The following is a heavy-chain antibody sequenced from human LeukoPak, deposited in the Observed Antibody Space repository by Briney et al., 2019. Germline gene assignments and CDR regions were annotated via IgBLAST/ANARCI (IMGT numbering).Heavy chain of an antibody. CDR3: ARTGDTATHFDY. CDR1: GGSFSGYY. Sequence: SETLSLTCAVYGGSFSGYYWSWIRQPPGKGPEWIGEINHSGSTNYNPSLKSRVTISVDTSKNQFSLKLTSVNAADTAVYYCARTGDTATHFDYWGQGTLVTVSS. CDR2: INHSGST. D-gene: IGHD5-18*01. J-gene: IGHJ4*02. V-gene: IGHV4-34*01.